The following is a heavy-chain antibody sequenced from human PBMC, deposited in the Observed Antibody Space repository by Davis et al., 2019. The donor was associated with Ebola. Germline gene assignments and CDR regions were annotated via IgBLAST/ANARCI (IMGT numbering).Heavy chain of an antibody. V-gene: IGHV4-34*01. J-gene: IGHJ5*02. CDR1: GGSFSGYY. CDR2: INHSGST. CDR3: ARMKYSRKFDP. D-gene: IGHD6-6*01. Sequence: GSLRLSCAVSGGSFSGYYWTWIRQPPGKGLEWIGEINHSGSTNYNPSLKSRVTISVDTSKNQFSLKLSSVTAADTAVYYCARMKYSRKFDPWGQGTLVTVSS.